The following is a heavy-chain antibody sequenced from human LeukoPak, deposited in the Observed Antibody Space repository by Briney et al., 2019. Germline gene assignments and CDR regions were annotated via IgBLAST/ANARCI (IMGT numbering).Heavy chain of an antibody. D-gene: IGHD3-16*02. CDR3: ARGGLALSPKGYFDC. CDR1: GDSVSSNSAG. Sequence: SQTLSLTFAISGDSVSSNSAGWSWIRQSPSRGLEWLGRTYYRSKWYIDYAVSVKSRITINTDTSKNQFSLQLNSVTPEDTAVYYCARGGLALSPKGYFDCWGQGTLVTVSS. CDR2: TYYRSKWYI. V-gene: IGHV6-1*01. J-gene: IGHJ4*02.